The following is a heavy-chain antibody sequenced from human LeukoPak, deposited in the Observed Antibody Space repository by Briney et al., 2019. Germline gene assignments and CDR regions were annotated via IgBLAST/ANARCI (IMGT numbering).Heavy chain of an antibody. Sequence: GASVKVSCKASGYTFTSYDINWVRQATGQGLEWMGWMNPNSGNTGYAQKFQGRVTMTRNTSISTAYMELSSLRSEDTAVYYCARHPSPDSSGWYSGHYYYYYYMDVWGKGTTVTVSS. CDR2: MNPNSGNT. V-gene: IGHV1-8*01. CDR3: ARHPSPDSSGWYSGHYYYYYYMDV. D-gene: IGHD6-19*01. CDR1: GYTFTSYD. J-gene: IGHJ6*03.